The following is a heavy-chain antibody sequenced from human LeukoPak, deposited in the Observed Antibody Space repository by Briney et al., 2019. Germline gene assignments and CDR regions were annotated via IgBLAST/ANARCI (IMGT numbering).Heavy chain of an antibody. J-gene: IGHJ4*02. CDR2: ISGSGRST. D-gene: IGHD2-2*02. CDR1: GFTFSGYS. Sequence: GGSLRLSCAASGFTFSGYSFNWVRQAPEKGLEWVSTISGSGRSTYYADSVKGRFTISRDNSNNTLFLQMNSLRPEDTAVYYCAKDAGNGCVGTTCYTPDHWGQGTLITVSS. V-gene: IGHV3-23*01. CDR3: AKDAGNGCVGTTCYTPDH.